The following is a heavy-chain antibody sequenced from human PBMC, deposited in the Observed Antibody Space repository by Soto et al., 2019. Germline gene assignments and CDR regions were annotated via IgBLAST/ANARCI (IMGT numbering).Heavy chain of an antibody. D-gene: IGHD7-27*01. CDR2: IRNKANSYTT. CDR1: GFTFSDHY. Sequence: EVQLVESGGGLVQPGGSLRLSCAAAGFTFSDHYFDWVRQAPGKGLEWVARIRNKANSYTTAYAASGKGRFTVSRDDSMNSLCLQMNSLKTEDPAVYYCARVRLGVQKYFDLWGRGILVTVSS. V-gene: IGHV3-72*01. J-gene: IGHJ2*01. CDR3: ARVRLGVQKYFDL.